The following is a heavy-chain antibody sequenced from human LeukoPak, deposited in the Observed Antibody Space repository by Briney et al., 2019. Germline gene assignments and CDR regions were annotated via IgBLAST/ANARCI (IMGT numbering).Heavy chain of an antibody. D-gene: IGHD3-10*01. Sequence: SETLSLTCTVSGGSISSYYWSWIRQPAGKGLEWIGRIYTSGSTNYNPSLKSRVTMSVDTSKNQFSLKLSSVPAADTAVYYCARDGGSGSYYKRGNYYYYYMDVWGKGTTVTISS. J-gene: IGHJ6*03. CDR3: ARDGGSGSYYKRGNYYYYYMDV. CDR1: GGSISSYY. CDR2: IYTSGST. V-gene: IGHV4-4*07.